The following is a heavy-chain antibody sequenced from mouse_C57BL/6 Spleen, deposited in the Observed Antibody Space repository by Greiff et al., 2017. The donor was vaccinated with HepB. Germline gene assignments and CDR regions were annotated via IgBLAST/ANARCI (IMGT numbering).Heavy chain of an antibody. CDR3: ARGDYYGSSYPWFAY. Sequence: EVQLQQSGPELVKPGASVKISCKASGYTFTDYYMNWVKQSHGKSLEWIGDINPNNGGTSYNQKFKGKATLTVDKSSSTAYMELRSLTSEDSAVYYWARGDYYGSSYPWFAYWGQGTLVTVSA. V-gene: IGHV1-26*01. CDR2: INPNNGGT. J-gene: IGHJ3*01. CDR1: GYTFTDYY. D-gene: IGHD1-1*01.